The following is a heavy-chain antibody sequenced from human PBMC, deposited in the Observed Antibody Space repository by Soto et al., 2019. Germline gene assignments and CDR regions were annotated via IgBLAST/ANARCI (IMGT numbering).Heavy chain of an antibody. CDR1: GFSFRNYW. D-gene: IGHD1-20*01. CDR2: IDSDGSST. V-gene: IGHV3-74*01. J-gene: IGHJ4*02. Sequence: PGGALTLSCAASGFSFRNYWMHWVRPIPGQGLLWVSHIDSDGSSTSYADSVKGRFTISRDNAKNTLYLQMNSLRLEDTAVYYCARDVHYGNNWKYLDYWGQGTLVNVS. CDR3: ARDVHYGNNWKYLDY.